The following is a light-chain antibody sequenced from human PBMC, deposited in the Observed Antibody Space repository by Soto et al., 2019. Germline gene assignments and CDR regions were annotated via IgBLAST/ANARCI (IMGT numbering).Light chain of an antibody. Sequence: ALTQPRSVSGSPGQSVTISCTGTNSDVGGYNFVSWYQQLPGKAPKLMISAVSQRPSGVPDRFSGSKSGNTASLTISGLQADDEADYFCCSYTASDIWVFGGGTKVTVL. J-gene: IGLJ3*02. V-gene: IGLV2-11*01. CDR2: AVS. CDR3: CSYTASDIWV. CDR1: NSDVGGYNF.